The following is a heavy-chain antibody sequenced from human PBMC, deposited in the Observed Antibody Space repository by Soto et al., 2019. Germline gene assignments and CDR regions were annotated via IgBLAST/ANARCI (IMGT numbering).Heavy chain of an antibody. V-gene: IGHV4-39*01. CDR1: GGSITSSSYY. J-gene: IGHJ5*02. Sequence: SETLSLTCTVSGGSITSSSYYWGWIRQSPGKGLEWIGDIDYRGNTYYNPSLKSRVTIPAGTSKNQFSLKLTHVTAADTAVYYCARRRWLTTSWFDPWGQGILVTVSS. CDR3: ARRRWLTTSWFDP. D-gene: IGHD4-17*01. CDR2: IDYRGNT.